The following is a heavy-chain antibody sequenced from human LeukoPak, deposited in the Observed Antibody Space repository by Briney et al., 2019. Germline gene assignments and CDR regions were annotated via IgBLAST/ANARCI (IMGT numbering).Heavy chain of an antibody. V-gene: IGHV3-74*01. CDR2: INSDGSST. D-gene: IGHD3-10*01. CDR1: GFTFSSYW. J-gene: IGHJ4*02. CDR3: ARDPFTMVRGAIDY. Sequence: PGGSLRLSCAASGFTFSSYWMHWVRQAPGKGLMWVSRINSDGSSTSYADSVKGRFTISRDNAKNTLYLQMNSLRAEDTAVYYCARDPFTMVRGAIDYWGQGTLVTVSS.